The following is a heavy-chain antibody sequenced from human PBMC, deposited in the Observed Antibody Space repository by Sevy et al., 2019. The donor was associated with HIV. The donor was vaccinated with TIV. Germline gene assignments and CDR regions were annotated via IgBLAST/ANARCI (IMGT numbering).Heavy chain of an antibody. Sequence: SETLSLTCAVYGVSLPGYYWNWIRQPPGKGLEWIGEINHSGNTNYNPSPKSRVTMLVDKSKNQFSLNLTSVTAADTAMYYCARFYYTSGGLDYWGQGSLVTVSS. CDR1: GVSLPGYY. D-gene: IGHD3-10*01. CDR2: INHSGNT. V-gene: IGHV4-34*01. J-gene: IGHJ4*02. CDR3: ARFYYTSGGLDY.